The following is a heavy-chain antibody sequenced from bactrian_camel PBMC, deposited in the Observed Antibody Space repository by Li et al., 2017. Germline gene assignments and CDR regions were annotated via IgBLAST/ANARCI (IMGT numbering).Heavy chain of an antibody. J-gene: IGHJ4*01. V-gene: IGHV3S53*01. D-gene: IGHD1*01. CDR1: GNSIRTYF. CDR2: MDSIGSE. Sequence: QLVESGGGSVQAGGSLELSCVVSGNSIRTYFVGWFRQAPGKQREGIAVMDSIGSEKYADSVTGRVTISEDNAKNTVDLHMVSLKPEDTAMYYCAADFPRRRAPRLTDVLDLAYKGRGTQVTVS.